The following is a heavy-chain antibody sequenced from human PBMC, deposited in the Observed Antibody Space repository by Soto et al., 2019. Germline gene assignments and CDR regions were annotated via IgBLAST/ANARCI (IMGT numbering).Heavy chain of an antibody. CDR3: ARHGGDYANDY. J-gene: IGHJ4*02. V-gene: IGHV4-59*08. Sequence: SETLSLTCTVSGGSISSYYWSWIRQPPGKGLEWIGYIYYSGSTNYNPSLKSRVTISVDTSKNQFSLKLSSVTAADTAVYYCARHGGDYANDYWGQGTLVTVSS. CDR2: IYYSGST. CDR1: GGSISSYY. D-gene: IGHD4-17*01.